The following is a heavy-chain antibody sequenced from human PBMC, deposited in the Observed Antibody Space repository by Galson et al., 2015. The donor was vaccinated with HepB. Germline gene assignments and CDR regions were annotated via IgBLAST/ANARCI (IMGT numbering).Heavy chain of an antibody. CDR1: GFTFSSYA. V-gene: IGHV3-21*01. D-gene: IGHD2-15*01. CDR3: ARLRGGCSGGSCGDY. CDR2: ISSSSSYI. Sequence: SLRLSCAASGFTFSSYAMHWVRQAPGKGLEWVSSISSSSSYIYYADSVKGRFTISRDNAKNSLYLQMNSLRAEDTAVYYCARLRGGCSGGSCGDYWGQGTLVTVSS. J-gene: IGHJ4*02.